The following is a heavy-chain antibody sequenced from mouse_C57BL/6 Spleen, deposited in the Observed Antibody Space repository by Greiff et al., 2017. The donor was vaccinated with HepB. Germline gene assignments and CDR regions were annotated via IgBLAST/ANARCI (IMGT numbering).Heavy chain of an antibody. CDR2: IYPGDGDT. Sequence: QVQLQQSGPELVKPGASVKISCKASGYAFSSSWMNWVKQRPGKGLEWIGRIYPGDGDTNYNGKFKGKATLTADKSSSTAYMQLSSLTSEDSAVYFCAREGNWDPYYFDYWGQGTTLTVAS. V-gene: IGHV1-82*01. CDR1: GYAFSSSW. D-gene: IGHD4-1*01. J-gene: IGHJ2*01. CDR3: AREGNWDPYYFDY.